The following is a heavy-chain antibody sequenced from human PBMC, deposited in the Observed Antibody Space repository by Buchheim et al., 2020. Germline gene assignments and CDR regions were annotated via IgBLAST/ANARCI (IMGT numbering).Heavy chain of an antibody. CDR3: TRDWYMDF. CDR2: ISSGGGTI. V-gene: IGHV3-48*02. J-gene: IGHJ4*02. CDR1: GFTFSNFA. D-gene: IGHD6-13*01. Sequence: EVQLLESGGGLVQPGGSLTLSCTGSGFTFSNFAMNWVRQAPGKRLEWVSCISSGGGTIHYADSVKGRFTVFRDRVTNSLYLQMNSLRDEDTAVYFCTRDWYMDFWGQGTL.